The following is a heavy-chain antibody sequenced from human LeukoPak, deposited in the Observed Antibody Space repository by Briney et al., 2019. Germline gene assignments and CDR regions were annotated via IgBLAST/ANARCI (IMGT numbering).Heavy chain of an antibody. CDR3: GRLARNAWYAVDY. V-gene: IGHV3-7*01. CDR1: DFTFNFYW. J-gene: IGHJ4*02. D-gene: IGHD6-19*01. CDR2: ILPDGSEK. Sequence: GGSLRLSCAASDFTFNFYWMTWVRQAPGEGLEWVANILPDGSEKYYLDSVKGRFTISRDNPTNSLYLQINSLRAEDTALYYCGRLARNAWYAVDYWGQGTLVTVSS.